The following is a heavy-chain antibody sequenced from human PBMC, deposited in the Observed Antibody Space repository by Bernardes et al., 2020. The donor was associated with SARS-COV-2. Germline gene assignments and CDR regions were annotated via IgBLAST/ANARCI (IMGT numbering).Heavy chain of an antibody. D-gene: IGHD6-13*01. CDR1: GGSFSGYY. CDR2: INHSGST. J-gene: IGHJ5*02. CDR3: ARGWQQLPPRRWFDP. V-gene: IGHV4-34*01. Sequence: SETLSLTCAVYGGSFSGYYWSWIRQPPGKGLEWIGEINHSGSTNYNPSLKSRVTISVDTSKNQFSLALSSLTAADTAVYYCARGWQQLPPRRWFDPWGQGTLVTVSS.